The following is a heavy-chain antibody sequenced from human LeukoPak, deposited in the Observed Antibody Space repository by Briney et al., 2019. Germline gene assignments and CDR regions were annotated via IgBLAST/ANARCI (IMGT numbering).Heavy chain of an antibody. CDR2: ISGSGGST. CDR1: GFTFSTYV. D-gene: IGHD1-1*01. V-gene: IGHV3-23*01. CDR3: AKGNWRYFDY. J-gene: IGHJ4*02. Sequence: GGSLRLSCAASGFTFSTYVMSWVRQAPGKGLEWVSAISGSGGSTYYADSVKGRFTVSRDNSKNTLYLQMNSLGADDTAVYYCAKGNWRYFDYWGQGTLVTVSS.